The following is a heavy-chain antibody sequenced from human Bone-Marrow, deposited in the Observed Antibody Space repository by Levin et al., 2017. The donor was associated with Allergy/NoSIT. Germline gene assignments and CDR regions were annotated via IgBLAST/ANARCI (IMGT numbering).Heavy chain of an antibody. CDR1: GLTFASAR. Sequence: GGSLRLSCVASGLTFASARMNWVRHAPGKGLEWLGRIKGKVDGGTADYATAVKGRFIISRDDSKDTVYLQMNSLTADDTAVYFCSTDRDWGQGTLVTVSS. CDR2: IKGKVDGGTA. J-gene: IGHJ4*02. V-gene: IGHV3-15*01. CDR3: STDRD.